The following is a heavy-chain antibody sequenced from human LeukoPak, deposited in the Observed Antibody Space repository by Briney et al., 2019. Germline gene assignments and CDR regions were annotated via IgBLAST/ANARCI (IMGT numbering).Heavy chain of an antibody. J-gene: IGHJ5*02. Sequence: ASVKVSCKASGYTFTSYGISWVRQAPGQGLEWMGWISAYNGNTNYAQKLQGRVTMTTDTSTSTAYMELRSLRSDDTAVYYCARDLFHSGYDFGWFDPWGQETLVTVSS. V-gene: IGHV1-18*01. CDR3: ARDLFHSGYDFGWFDP. D-gene: IGHD5-12*01. CDR2: ISAYNGNT. CDR1: GYTFTSYG.